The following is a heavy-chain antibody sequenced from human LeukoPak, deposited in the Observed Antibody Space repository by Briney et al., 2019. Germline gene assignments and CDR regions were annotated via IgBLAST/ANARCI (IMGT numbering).Heavy chain of an antibody. V-gene: IGHV4-59*01. J-gene: IGHJ4*02. D-gene: IGHD3-22*01. CDR3: ARQPSDTASFDY. CDR1: GGSISGYY. Sequence: SETLSLTCTVSGGSISGYYWSWIRQPPGMGLEWIAYIHSSGTTNYNPSLKSRVTISVDTSKNQFSLKLISVTAADTALYYCARQPSDTASFDYWGQGTLVTVSS. CDR2: IHSSGTT.